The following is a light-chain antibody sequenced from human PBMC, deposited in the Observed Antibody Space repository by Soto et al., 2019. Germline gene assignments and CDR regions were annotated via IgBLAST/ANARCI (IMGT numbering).Light chain of an antibody. CDR3: QQFNNWPVT. J-gene: IGKJ3*01. V-gene: IGKV1D-13*01. CDR2: DAS. CDR1: QAISSA. Sequence: ANQLTQSPSSLSASVGDRVTITCRASQAISSALAWYQQKPGKPPKLLIYDASTLQSGVPSRFSGTASVTDFTLTINSLQPEDFATYYCQQFNNWPVTFGPGTKVDIK.